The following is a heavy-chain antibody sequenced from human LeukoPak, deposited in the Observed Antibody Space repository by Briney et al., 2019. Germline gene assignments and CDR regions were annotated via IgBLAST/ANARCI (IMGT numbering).Heavy chain of an antibody. J-gene: IGHJ4*02. CDR3: ATHSIGRRRWVVPALNDY. Sequence: PSETLSLTCTVSGGSISSSSYYWGWIRQPPGKGLEWIGSIYYSGSTYYNPSLKSRVTISVDRSKNQFSLKLSSVTAADTAVYYCATHSIGRRRWVVPALNDYWGQGTLVTVSS. V-gene: IGHV4-39*07. D-gene: IGHD2-2*01. CDR1: GGSISSSSYY. CDR2: IYYSGST.